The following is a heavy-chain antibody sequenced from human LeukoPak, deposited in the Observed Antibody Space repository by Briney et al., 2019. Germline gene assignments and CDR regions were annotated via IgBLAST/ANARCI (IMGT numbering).Heavy chain of an antibody. CDR2: IYYSGST. CDR1: GGSISSYY. D-gene: IGHD3-10*01. V-gene: IGHV4-59*01. Sequence: SETLSLTCTVSGGSISSYYWSWIRQPPGKGLEWIGYIYYSGSTNYNPSLKSRVTISVDTSKNQFSLKLSSVTAADTAVYYCARFTYYYGSGDWGQGTLVTVSS. CDR3: ARFTYYYGSGD. J-gene: IGHJ4*02.